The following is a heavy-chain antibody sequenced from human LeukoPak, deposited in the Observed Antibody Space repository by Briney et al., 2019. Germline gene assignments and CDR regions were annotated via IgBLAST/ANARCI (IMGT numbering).Heavy chain of an antibody. V-gene: IGHV4-30-2*01. D-gene: IGHD6-13*01. CDR3: ARAPAGHLIDY. CDR2: IYHSGST. Sequence: SETLSLTCAVSGGFISSGGYSWSWIRQPPGKGLEWIGYIYHSGSTYYNPSLKSRVTISVDRSKNQFSLKLSSVTAADTAVYYCARAPAGHLIDYWGQGTLVTVSS. CDR1: GGFISSGGYS. J-gene: IGHJ4*02.